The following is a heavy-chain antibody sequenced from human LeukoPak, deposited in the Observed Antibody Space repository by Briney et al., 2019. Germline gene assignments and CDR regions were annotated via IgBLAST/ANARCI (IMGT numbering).Heavy chain of an antibody. CDR2: IRNDGTNK. D-gene: IGHD6-13*01. CDR3: ARVEVTAAATKPDY. V-gene: IGHV3-30*02. CDR1: GFTFSSYG. Sequence: GGSLRLSCAASGFTFSSYGMHWVRQAPGKGLEWVTFIRNDGTNKYYADSVKGRFTVSRDNAKNTLYLQMNSLRAEDTAIYYCARVEVTAAATKPDYWGQGTLVTVSS. J-gene: IGHJ4*02.